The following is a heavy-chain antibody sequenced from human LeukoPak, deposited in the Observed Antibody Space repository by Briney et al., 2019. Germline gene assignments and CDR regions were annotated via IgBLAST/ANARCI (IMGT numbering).Heavy chain of an antibody. J-gene: IGHJ6*02. CDR1: GFTFSSYS. Sequence: GGSLRLSCAASGFTFSSYSMNWVRQAPGKGLEWVSSISSSSSFIYYADSVKGRFTISRDNAKNSLYLQMNSLRVEDTAVYYCARGGGVTTKAYYYGMDVWGQGTTVTVSS. D-gene: IGHD4-17*01. CDR2: ISSSSSFI. CDR3: ARGGGVTTKAYYYGMDV. V-gene: IGHV3-21*01.